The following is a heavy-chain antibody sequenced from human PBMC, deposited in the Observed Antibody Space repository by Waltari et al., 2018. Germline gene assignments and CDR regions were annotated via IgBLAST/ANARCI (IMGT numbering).Heavy chain of an antibody. Sequence: QVQLQESGRTGEAFGDPVPHLRCLWLLHQQWLLLGLDPAAPGKGLEWIGSIYHSGSTYYNPSLKSRVTISVDTSKNQFSLKLSSVTAADTAVYYCARDVDWGQGTLVTVSS. CDR3: ARDVD. J-gene: IGHJ4*02. CDR1: LLHQQWLL. CDR2: IYHSGST. V-gene: IGHV4-38-2*02.